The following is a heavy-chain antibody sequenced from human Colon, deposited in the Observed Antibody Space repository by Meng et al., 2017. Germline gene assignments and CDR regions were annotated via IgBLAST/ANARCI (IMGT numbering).Heavy chain of an antibody. CDR3: ARDRKHYGERGWFDP. V-gene: IGHV4-30-4*01. CDR2: IYYSGST. D-gene: IGHD4-17*01. CDR1: GGFISSGDYY. Sequence: QVQRPESGPGRGQRYQTLSRTCTASGGFISSGDYYWRWIRQPPGKGLEWIGYIYYSGSTYSNASLKRRVTISIDRSKNQFSLKLSSVTAADTAVYYCARDRKHYGERGWFDPWGQGTLVTVSS. J-gene: IGHJ5*02.